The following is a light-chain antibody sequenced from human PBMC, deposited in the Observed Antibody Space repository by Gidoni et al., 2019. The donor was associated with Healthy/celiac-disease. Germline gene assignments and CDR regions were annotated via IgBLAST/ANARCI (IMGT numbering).Light chain of an antibody. CDR1: QRISRY. Sequence: AIPRTQSPFSLSASVGDRVTITRWASQRISRYLACYQQKPAKAPKLFIYSASSLQSGVPSRFSGSGSGTDYTLTISRLQPEDFATYYCQQYYSTSRTFGGGTKVEIK. CDR2: SAS. CDR3: QQYYSTSRT. J-gene: IGKJ4*01. V-gene: IGKV1D-43*01.